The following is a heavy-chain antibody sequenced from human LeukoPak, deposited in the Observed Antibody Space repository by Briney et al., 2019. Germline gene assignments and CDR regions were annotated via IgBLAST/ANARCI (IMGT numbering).Heavy chain of an antibody. V-gene: IGHV3-33*01. D-gene: IGHD2-15*01. Sequence: PGRSLRLSCAASGFTFSSYGMHWVRQAPGKGLEWVAVIWYDGSNKYYADSVKGRFTISRDNSKNTLYLQMNSRRAEDTAVYYCARGSRFGIVVVVAAGGMDVWGQGTTVTVSS. J-gene: IGHJ6*02. CDR1: GFTFSSYG. CDR3: ARGSRFGIVVVVAAGGMDV. CDR2: IWYDGSNK.